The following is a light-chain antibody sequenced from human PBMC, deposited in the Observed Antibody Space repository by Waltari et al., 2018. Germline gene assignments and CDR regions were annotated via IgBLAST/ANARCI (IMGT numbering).Light chain of an antibody. CDR3: CSFVGSKTSLYV. CDR2: DVT. J-gene: IGLJ1*01. Sequence: HHPGKVPQCSSYDVTKRPSCFSNRFSGSKSGNTASLTIAGLQAEDETDYYCCSFVGSKTSLYVFGTGTKVSVL. V-gene: IGLV2-23*02.